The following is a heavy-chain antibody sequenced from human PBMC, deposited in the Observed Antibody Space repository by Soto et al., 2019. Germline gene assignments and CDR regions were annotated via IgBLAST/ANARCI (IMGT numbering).Heavy chain of an antibody. D-gene: IGHD3-10*01. CDR3: ARRGGGYDSGSFYTGAVDY. Sequence: QVQLVQSGAEVKKPGASVKVSCKASGYTLITYGISWVRQAPGQGLEWMGWINTYNGHTNYAQNLQGRGTMTTDTSTGTAYMELRSLTSDDTAVYYCARRGGGYDSGSFYTGAVDYWGQGTLITVSS. CDR2: INTYNGHT. CDR1: GYTLITYG. J-gene: IGHJ4*02. V-gene: IGHV1-18*01.